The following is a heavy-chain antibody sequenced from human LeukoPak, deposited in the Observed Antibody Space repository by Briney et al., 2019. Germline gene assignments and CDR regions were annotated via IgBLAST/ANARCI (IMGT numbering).Heavy chain of an antibody. CDR1: GYTFTSYG. Sequence: ASVKVSCKASGYTFTSYGISWVRQAPGQGLEWMGWISAYNGNTNYAQKLQGRVTMTTDTSTSTAYMELRSLRSDDTAVYYCAREEPVAGRGYYYGMDVWAKGPRSPSPQ. V-gene: IGHV1-18*04. CDR2: ISAYNGNT. D-gene: IGHD6-19*01. J-gene: IGHJ6*04. CDR3: AREEPVAGRGYYYGMDV.